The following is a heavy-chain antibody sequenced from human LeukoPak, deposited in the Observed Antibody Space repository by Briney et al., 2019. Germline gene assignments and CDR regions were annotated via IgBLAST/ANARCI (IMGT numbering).Heavy chain of an antibody. D-gene: IGHD2-15*01. CDR2: IYTSGST. CDR3: ARMRGRYLPAYYYYYMDV. J-gene: IGHJ6*03. V-gene: IGHV4-61*02. CDR1: GGSISSGSYY. Sequence: PSQTLSLTSTVSGGSISSGSYYSSWIRQPAGKGLEWIVRIYTSGSTNYNPSLKSRVTISVDTSKNQFSLKLSSVTAADTAVYYCARMRGRYLPAYYYYYMDVWGKGTTVTISS.